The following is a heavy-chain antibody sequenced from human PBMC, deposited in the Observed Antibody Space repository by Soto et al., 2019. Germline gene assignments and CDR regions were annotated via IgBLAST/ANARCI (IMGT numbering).Heavy chain of an antibody. V-gene: IGHV3-23*01. CDR1: GFTFSSYA. CDR3: AELWWSIWDYFEY. CDR2: FSGSGGST. J-gene: IGHJ4*01. Sequence: PGGSLRLSCAASGFTFSSYARSWVRQAPGKGLEWVSAFSGSGGSTYYADSVKGRFTISRDNCQSTLYLQMNSLRAEDTAVYYCAELWWSIWDYFEYWGQETLVTVSS. D-gene: IGHD2-21*01.